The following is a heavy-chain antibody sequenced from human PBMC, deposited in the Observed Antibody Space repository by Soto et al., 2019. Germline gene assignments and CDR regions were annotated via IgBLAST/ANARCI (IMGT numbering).Heavy chain of an antibody. CDR1: GFTFSSYS. Sequence: EVQLVESGGGLVQPGGSLRLSCAASGFTFSSYSMNWVRQAPGKGLEWVSYISSSSSTIYYADTVKGRFTISRDNAKISLYLQMNSLRAEDTSVCYCAGDLPYGLFDYWGQGTLVTVSS. D-gene: IGHD4-17*01. V-gene: IGHV3-48*01. J-gene: IGHJ4*02. CDR3: AGDLPYGLFDY. CDR2: ISSSSSTI.